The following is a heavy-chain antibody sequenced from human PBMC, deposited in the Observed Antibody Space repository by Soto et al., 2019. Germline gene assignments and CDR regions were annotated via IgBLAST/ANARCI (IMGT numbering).Heavy chain of an antibody. D-gene: IGHD3-10*01. Sequence: ASVKVSCKASGYTFTSYGISWVRQAPGQGLEWMGWISAYNGNTNYAQKLQGRVTMTTDTSTSTAYMELRSLRSDDTAVFYCARGNYYDSGGYWVLYYYYGMDVWGQGTTVTVSS. J-gene: IGHJ6*02. CDR2: ISAYNGNT. CDR1: GYTFTSYG. CDR3: ARGNYYDSGGYWVLYYYYGMDV. V-gene: IGHV1-18*01.